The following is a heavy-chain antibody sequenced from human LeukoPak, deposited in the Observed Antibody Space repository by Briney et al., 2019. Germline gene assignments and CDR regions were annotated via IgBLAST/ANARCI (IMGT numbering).Heavy chain of an antibody. CDR3: ASTGRGDSSGYYYSGDY. D-gene: IGHD3-22*01. CDR1: GYTFSGYY. V-gene: IGHV1-2*02. J-gene: IGHJ4*02. CDR2: INPNTGGT. Sequence: GASVKVSCKASGYTFSGYYMHWVRQAPGQGLEWMGWINPNTGGTNYAQTFQGRVTMTRDTSISTAYMELSRLRSDDTAVYYCASTGRGDSSGYYYSGDYWGQGTLVTVSS.